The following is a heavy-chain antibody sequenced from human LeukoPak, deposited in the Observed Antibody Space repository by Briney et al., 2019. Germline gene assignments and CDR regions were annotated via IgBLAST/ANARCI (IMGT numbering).Heavy chain of an antibody. D-gene: IGHD6-13*01. CDR3: ARDGVAAAGTFFDY. CDR2: IRGSGGNT. J-gene: IGHJ4*02. CDR1: EFIFSDYA. V-gene: IGHV3-23*01. Sequence: PGASLRLSCTASEFIFSDYAMTWVRQAPGKGLEWVSTIRGSGGNTFYEDSVKGRFTISRDNSKNTLYLQMNSLRAEDTAVYYCARDGVAAAGTFFDYWGQGTLVTVSS.